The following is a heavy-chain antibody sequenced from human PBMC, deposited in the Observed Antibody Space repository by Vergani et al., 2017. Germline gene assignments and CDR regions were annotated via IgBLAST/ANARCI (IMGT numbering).Heavy chain of an antibody. Sequence: QVHLVESGGGVVQYGGSLRLSCAASGFTFSRNGMHWVRQALGKGLEWVAFIGKDGNKKYYADSVKGRFTISRDNSKKTVYLQMNSLRAEETAVYYCAKDPGEYSGSDGSFDHWGQGILVTASS. D-gene: IGHD1-26*01. CDR3: AKDPGEYSGSDGSFDH. CDR2: IGKDGNKK. V-gene: IGHV3-30*02. CDR1: GFTFSRNG. J-gene: IGHJ4*02.